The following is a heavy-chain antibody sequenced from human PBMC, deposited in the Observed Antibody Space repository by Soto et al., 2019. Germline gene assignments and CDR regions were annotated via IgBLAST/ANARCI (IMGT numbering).Heavy chain of an antibody. V-gene: IGHV3-23*01. J-gene: IGHJ4*02. CDR3: AKGFIVAATTPEFDY. D-gene: IGHD1-26*01. CDR1: GFTFTTYA. CDR2: VTDSGGKT. Sequence: EVQLLESGGGLVQPGGSLRLSCAASGFTFTTYAMSWVRQAPGKGLEWVSGVTDSGGKTYYADSVKGPFTISRDNSKNTRYLQMNSLRAEDTAVYYCAKGFIVAATTPEFDYWGQGTLVTVSS.